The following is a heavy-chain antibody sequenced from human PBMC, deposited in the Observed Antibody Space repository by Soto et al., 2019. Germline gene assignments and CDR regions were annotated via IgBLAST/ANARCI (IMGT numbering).Heavy chain of an antibody. J-gene: IGHJ5*02. D-gene: IGHD2-21*02. V-gene: IGHV4-59*08. CDR3: ARLTNVVVTAIRGPWFDL. CDR2: IYYSGST. CDR1: GGCISSYY. Sequence: QVQLQESGPGLVKPSETQSLTCTVAGGCISSYYWSWIRQPPGNGLEWIGYIYYSGSTNYNPSLKSRVTISVDTSKNQFSLKLSSVTAADTAVYYCARLTNVVVTAIRGPWFDLWGQGTLVTVSS.